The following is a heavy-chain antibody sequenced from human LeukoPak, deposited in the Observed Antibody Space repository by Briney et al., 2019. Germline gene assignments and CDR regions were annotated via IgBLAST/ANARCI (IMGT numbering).Heavy chain of an antibody. V-gene: IGHV3-30*04. Sequence: GRSLRLSCEASGFTFSHFAMHWVRQAPGKGLEWVAVISYDGEKNYYADSVKGRFTLSRDDSQNTVYLQMNSLRDDDTALYYCVRGSKIRGVIPEGEFDYWGQGTLVTVSS. J-gene: IGHJ4*02. CDR2: ISYDGEKN. D-gene: IGHD3-10*01. CDR3: VRGSKIRGVIPEGEFDY. CDR1: GFTFSHFA.